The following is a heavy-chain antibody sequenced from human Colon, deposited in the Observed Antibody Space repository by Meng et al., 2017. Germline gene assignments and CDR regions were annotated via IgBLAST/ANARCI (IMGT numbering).Heavy chain of an antibody. CDR3: ARGYKWFDHDP. V-gene: IGHV4-4*02. J-gene: IGHJ5*02. CDR1: GASIDRSSKW. Sequence: VQFQRSGPGLVAPSTAVPLSCDVTGASIDRSSKWWTWVRQAPGKGLEWIGEAFHSGTTHYNPSLKSRVTISADKSNNRVSLTLTSVTAADTAVYFCARGYKWFDHDPWGQGTLVTVSS. D-gene: IGHD3-10*01. CDR2: AFHSGTT.